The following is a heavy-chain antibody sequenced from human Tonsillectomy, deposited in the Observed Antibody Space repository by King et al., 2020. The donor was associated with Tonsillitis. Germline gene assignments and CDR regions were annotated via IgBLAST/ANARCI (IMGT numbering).Heavy chain of an antibody. CDR1: GYSFTSYW. D-gene: IGHD6-13*01. CDR2: IYPGDSDT. CDR3: ARTALPRYSSSWYYFDY. Sequence: VQLVESGAEVKKPGESLKISCKGSGYSFTSYWIGWVRQMPGKGLEWMGIIYPGDSDTRYSPSFQGQVTISADKSISTAYLQWSSLKASETAMYYCARTALPRYSSSWYYFDYWGQGTLVTVSS. V-gene: IGHV5-51*01. J-gene: IGHJ4*02.